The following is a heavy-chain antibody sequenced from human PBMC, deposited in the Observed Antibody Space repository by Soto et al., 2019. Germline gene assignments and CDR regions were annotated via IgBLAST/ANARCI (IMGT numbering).Heavy chain of an antibody. V-gene: IGHV4-39*02. CDR2: FYYDGRM. CDR3: ARRSHIVVAQT. J-gene: IGHJ4*02. D-gene: IGHD2-21*01. CDR1: GASFSDANYY. Sequence: SETLSLTCIVSGASFSDANYYWVWIRQPPGEGLEWIGSFYYDGRMYYNASLKSRVTISVDTSKNHFSLMLTSVTAADTAVYYCARRSHIVVAQTWGQGTLVTVSS.